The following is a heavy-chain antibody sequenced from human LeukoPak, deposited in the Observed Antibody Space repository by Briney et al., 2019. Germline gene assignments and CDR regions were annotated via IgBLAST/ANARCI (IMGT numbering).Heavy chain of an antibody. V-gene: IGHV3-7*01. CDR2: INQDGSEK. Sequence: PGGSLRLPCEVSGFTFSSYWVSWVRQAPGKGLEWVANINQDGSEKYYVGSEKGRFTISRDNAKNSLFLQINSLRAEDTAVYYCAKQHRSGSWDMDVCGKGTTVTVSS. CDR3: AKQHRSGSWDMDV. D-gene: IGHD1-26*01. J-gene: IGHJ6*03. CDR1: GFTFSSYW.